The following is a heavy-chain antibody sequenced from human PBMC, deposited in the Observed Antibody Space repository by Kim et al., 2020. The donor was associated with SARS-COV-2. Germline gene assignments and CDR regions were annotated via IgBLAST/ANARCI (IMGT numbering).Heavy chain of an antibody. CDR1: GFTFSSYW. V-gene: IGHV3-7*03. CDR3: ARAGYYDSSGYYRLNAFDI. Sequence: GGSLRLSCAASGFTFSSYWMSWVRQAPGKGLEWVANIKQDGSEKYYVDSVKGRFTISRDNAKNSLYLQMNSLRAEDTAVYYCARAGYYDSSGYYRLNAFDIWGQGTMVTVSS. CDR2: IKQDGSEK. D-gene: IGHD3-22*01. J-gene: IGHJ3*02.